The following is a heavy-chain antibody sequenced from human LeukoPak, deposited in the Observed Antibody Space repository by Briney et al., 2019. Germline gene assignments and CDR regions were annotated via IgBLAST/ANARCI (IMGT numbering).Heavy chain of an antibody. CDR3: ARVDYYGSGSYAFDY. V-gene: IGHV1-2*02. CDR2: INPNSGGT. CDR1: GYTFTGYY. Sequence: GASVKVSCKASGYTFTGYYMHWVRQAPGQGHEWMGWINPNSGGTNYAQKFQGRVTMTRDTSISTAYMELSRLRSDDTAVYYCARVDYYGSGSYAFDYWGQGTLVTVSS. J-gene: IGHJ4*02. D-gene: IGHD3-10*01.